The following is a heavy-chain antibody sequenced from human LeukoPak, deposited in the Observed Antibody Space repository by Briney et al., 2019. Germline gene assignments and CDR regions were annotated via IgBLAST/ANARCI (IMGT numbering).Heavy chain of an antibody. V-gene: IGHV4-61*02. CDR3: ASDLSGYSGYAPGGPYYYMDV. D-gene: IGHD5-12*01. J-gene: IGHJ6*03. CDR2: IYTSGST. CDR1: GGSISSGSYY. Sequence: SQTLSLTCTVSGGSISSGSYYWSWIRQPAGKGLEWIGRIYTSGSTNYNPSLKSRVTISVGTSKNQFSLKLSSVTAADTAVYYCASDLSGYSGYAPGGPYYYMDVWGKGTTVTVSS.